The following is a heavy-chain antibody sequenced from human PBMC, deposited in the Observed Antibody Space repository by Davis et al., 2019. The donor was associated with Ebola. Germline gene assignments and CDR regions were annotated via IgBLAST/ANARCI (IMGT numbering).Heavy chain of an antibody. Sequence: GGSLRLSCAASGFTFDNFWMSWVRQAPGKGLEWVANIYRDGSEKYYVDSVKGRFTTSRDNAKNSLYLQMNSLRDEDTAVYYCARVNLWSRGWGMDVWGKGTTVTVSS. J-gene: IGHJ6*04. CDR2: IYRDGSEK. V-gene: IGHV3-7*01. CDR3: ARVNLWSRGWGMDV. CDR1: GFTFDNFW. D-gene: IGHD2-21*01.